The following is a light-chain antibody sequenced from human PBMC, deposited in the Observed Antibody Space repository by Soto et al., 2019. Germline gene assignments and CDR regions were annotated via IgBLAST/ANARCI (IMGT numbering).Light chain of an antibody. Sequence: IQMTQSPSYLSASVCDSVTSTCRASQSISSYLNWYQQKPGKAAKLLIYAASSLQSGVPSRFSGSGSGTDFTLTISSLQPEDFATYYCQQSYSTPITFGEGTRLEIK. J-gene: IGKJ5*01. CDR3: QQSYSTPIT. CDR1: QSISSY. CDR2: AAS. V-gene: IGKV1-39*01.